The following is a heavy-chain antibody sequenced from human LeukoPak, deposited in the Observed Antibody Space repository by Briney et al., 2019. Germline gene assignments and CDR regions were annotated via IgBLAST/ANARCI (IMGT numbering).Heavy chain of an antibody. CDR2: IKTKTDGGTI. D-gene: IGHD5-12*01. CDR1: GFTFSNAW. CDR3: ATSKMWLVLY. V-gene: IGHV3-15*01. Sequence: GGSLRLSCTVSGFTFSNAWMSWVRQAPGKGLEWVGRIKTKTDGGTIDYAAPVKGRFTISRDDSKNTPYLQMNSLKTEDTAVYYCATSKMWLVLYWGQGALVTVSS. J-gene: IGHJ4*02.